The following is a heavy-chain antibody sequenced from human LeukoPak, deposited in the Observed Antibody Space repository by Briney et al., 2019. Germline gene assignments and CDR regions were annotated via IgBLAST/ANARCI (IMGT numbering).Heavy chain of an antibody. D-gene: IGHD6-13*01. J-gene: IGHJ4*02. CDR2: INPNSGGT. Sequence: ASVKVSCKASGYTFTGYYMHWVRQAPGQGLEWMGWINPNSGGTNYAQDFHGRVTMTRDTSISTAYMELRSLRSDDTAVYYCSSGGGAQQLEGHWGQGTLVTVSS. CDR3: SSGGGAQQLEGH. V-gene: IGHV1-2*02. CDR1: GYTFTGYY.